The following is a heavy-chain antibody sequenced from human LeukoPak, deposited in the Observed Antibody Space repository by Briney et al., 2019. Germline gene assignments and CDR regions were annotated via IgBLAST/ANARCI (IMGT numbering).Heavy chain of an antibody. CDR3: TRLSGSYYRVGLRYFDY. J-gene: IGHJ4*02. Sequence: PSETLSLTCAVYGGSFSAYYWSWIRQPPGKGLEWIGEIKHSGSTYYNPSLKSRVTISVDTSKNQFSLKVSSVTAADTAVYYCTRLSGSYYRVGLRYFDYWGQGTLVTVSS. CDR1: GGSFSAYY. CDR2: IKHSGST. V-gene: IGHV4-34*01. D-gene: IGHD1-26*01.